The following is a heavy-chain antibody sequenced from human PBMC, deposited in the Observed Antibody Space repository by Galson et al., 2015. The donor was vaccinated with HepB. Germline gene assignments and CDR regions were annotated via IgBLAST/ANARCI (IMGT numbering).Heavy chain of an antibody. CDR1: GFTVSSNY. Sequence: SLRLSCAASGFTVSSNYMSWVRQAPGKGLEWVSVIYSGGSTYYADSVKGRFTISRDNSKNTLYLQMNSLRAEDTAVYYCARAMHFSSYYFDYWGQGTLVTVSS. CDR2: IYSGGST. J-gene: IGHJ4*02. CDR3: ARAMHFSSYYFDY. V-gene: IGHV3-66*01. D-gene: IGHD6-6*01.